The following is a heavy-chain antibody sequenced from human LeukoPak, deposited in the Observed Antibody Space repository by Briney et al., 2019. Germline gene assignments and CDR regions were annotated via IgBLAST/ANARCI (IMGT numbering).Heavy chain of an antibody. V-gene: IGHV4-39*01. CDR3: ASTYYYYYYMDV. J-gene: IGHJ6*03. CDR2: IYYSGST. Sequence: PSDTLSLTCTVSDGSISSSSYYWAWIRQPPGKGLEWIGTIYYSGSTYDNPSLKSRVTISVDTSKNQFSLKLSSVTAADTAVYYCASTYYYYYYMDVWGKGTTVTISS. CDR1: DGSISSSSYY.